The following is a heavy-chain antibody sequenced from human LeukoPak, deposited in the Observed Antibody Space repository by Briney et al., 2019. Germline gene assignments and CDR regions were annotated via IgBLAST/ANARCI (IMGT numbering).Heavy chain of an antibody. CDR2: INHSGST. J-gene: IGHJ6*03. D-gene: IGHD3-16*02. Sequence: SETLSLTCAVYGGSFSGYYWSWIRQPPGKGLEWIGEINHSGSTNYNPSLKSRVTISVDTSKNQFSLKLSSVTAADTAVYYCARGVLSPSYYYYYYMDVWGKGTTVTVSS. CDR1: GGSFSGYY. V-gene: IGHV4-34*01. CDR3: ARGVLSPSYYYYYYMDV.